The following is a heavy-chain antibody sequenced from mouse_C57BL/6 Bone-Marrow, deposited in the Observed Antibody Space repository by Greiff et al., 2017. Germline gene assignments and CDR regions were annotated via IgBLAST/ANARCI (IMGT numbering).Heavy chain of an antibody. CDR3: ARHEDVDYHLYYDY. D-gene: IGHD2-4*01. V-gene: IGHV1-62-2*01. Sequence: QVQLQQSGAELVKPGASVMLSCKASGYTFTEYTIHWVKQRSGQGLECIGWFSTGRCSIKYNEQFKDKATLTADKSSSTVYMELSRLTSEDYAVYFSARHEDVDYHLYYDYWGQGTTLTVSS. CDR2: FSTGRCSI. CDR1: GYTFTEYT. J-gene: IGHJ2*01.